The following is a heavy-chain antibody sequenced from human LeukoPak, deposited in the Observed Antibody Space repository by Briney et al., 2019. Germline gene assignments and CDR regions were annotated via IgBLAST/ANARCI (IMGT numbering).Heavy chain of an antibody. CDR3: ARRGDIVVVVAANYGMDV. CDR2: INPNSGGT. CDR1: GYTFTGYY. J-gene: IGHJ6*02. D-gene: IGHD2-15*01. V-gene: IGHV1-2*02. Sequence: ASVKVSCKAPGYTFTGYYMHWVRQAPGQGLGWMGWINPNSGGTNYAQKFQGRVTMTRDTSISTAYMELSRLRSDDTAVYYCARRGDIVVVVAANYGMDVWSQGTTVTVSS.